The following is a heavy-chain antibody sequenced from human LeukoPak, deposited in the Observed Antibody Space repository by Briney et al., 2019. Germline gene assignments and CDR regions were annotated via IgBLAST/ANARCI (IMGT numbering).Heavy chain of an antibody. CDR2: INHSGST. Sequence: SETLSLTCAVYGGSFSGYYWSWIRQPPGKGLEWIGEINHSGSTNYNPSLKSRVTISVDTSKNQFSLKLSSVTAADTAVYYCARGLRSAKADGIWGQGTMVTVSS. CDR1: GGSFSGYY. CDR3: ARGLRSAKADGI. D-gene: IGHD2-2*01. V-gene: IGHV4-34*01. J-gene: IGHJ3*02.